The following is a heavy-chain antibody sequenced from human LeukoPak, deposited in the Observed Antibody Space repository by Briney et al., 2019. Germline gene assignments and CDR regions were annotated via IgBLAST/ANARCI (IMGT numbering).Heavy chain of an antibody. CDR1: GFTFSDYY. V-gene: IGHV4-34*01. J-gene: IGHJ3*02. Sequence: PGGSLRLSCAASGFTFSDYYMHWIRQAPGKGLEWIGEINHSGSTNYNPSLKSRVTISVDTSKNQSSLKLSSVTAADTAVYYCARGLKITIFGVVIIRSDAFDIWGQGTMVTVSS. D-gene: IGHD3-3*01. CDR3: ARGLKITIFGVVIIRSDAFDI. CDR2: INHSGST.